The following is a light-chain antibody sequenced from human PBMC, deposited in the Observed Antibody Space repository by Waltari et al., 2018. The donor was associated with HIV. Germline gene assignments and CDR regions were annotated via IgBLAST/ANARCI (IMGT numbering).Light chain of an antibody. J-gene: IGLJ3*02. Sequence: QSALTQPASMSGSPGQSITISCTASSLDIGLFDFISWYKHLPNAAPRPILYGVNRRPRGVSARFCASKSADMDALAISGLQPEDEADYYWTSHTLTHIVLFRGGTRLTVL. V-gene: IGLV2-14*01. CDR3: TSHTLTHIVL. CDR2: GVN. CDR1: SLDIGLFDF.